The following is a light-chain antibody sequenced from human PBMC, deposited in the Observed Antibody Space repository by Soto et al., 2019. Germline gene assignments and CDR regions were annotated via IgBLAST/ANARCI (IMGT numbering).Light chain of an antibody. V-gene: IGKV3-15*01. CDR2: SAS. CDR3: QHYNAWPHT. J-gene: IGKJ4*01. CDR1: HNVKNN. Sequence: EIVMTQSPATLSVSPGEKATLSCRASHNVKNNLAWYQQKPGQAPRLLTYSASTRATGIPARFSGSGFGTEVSLTISSLQPDDFAVYYCQHYNAWPHTFGGGTKVETK.